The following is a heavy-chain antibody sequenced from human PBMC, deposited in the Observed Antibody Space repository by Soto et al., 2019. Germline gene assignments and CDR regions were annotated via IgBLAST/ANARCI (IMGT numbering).Heavy chain of an antibody. J-gene: IGHJ5*02. D-gene: IGHD3-22*01. CDR3: ARVGYYYDSSGYYYGNWFDP. CDR1: GYSISGGYY. CDR2: IYHSGST. V-gene: IGHV4-38-2*01. Sequence: SETLSLTCAVSGYSISGGYYWGWIRQPPGKGLEWIGSIYHSGSTYYNPSLKSRVTISVDTSKNQFSLKLSSVTAADTAVYYCARVGYYYDSSGYYYGNWFDPWGQGTLVTVSS.